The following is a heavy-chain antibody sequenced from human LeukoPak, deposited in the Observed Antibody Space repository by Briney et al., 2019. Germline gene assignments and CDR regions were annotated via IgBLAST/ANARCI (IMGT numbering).Heavy chain of an antibody. CDR2: ISYDGSNK. CDR3: AKDGTGMYPRRSWLDP. J-gene: IGHJ5*02. CDR1: GFTFSSYA. Sequence: PGRSLRLSCAASGFTFSSYAMHWVRQAPGKGLEWVAVISYDGSNKYYADSVKGRFTISRDNSKNTLYLQMNSLRAEDTAVYYCAKDGTGMYPRRSWLDPWGQGTLVTVSS. D-gene: IGHD1-1*01. V-gene: IGHV3-30-3*01.